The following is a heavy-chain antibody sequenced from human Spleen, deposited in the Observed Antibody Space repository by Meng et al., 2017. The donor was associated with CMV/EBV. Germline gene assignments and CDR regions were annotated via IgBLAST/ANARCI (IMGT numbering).Heavy chain of an antibody. Sequence: CTVSGGSIRSGGYSWSWIRQHPGKGLEWIGYIYYSGSTYYNPSLKSRVTISVDTSKNQFSLNLSSVTAADTAVYYCAREGSSNWFDPWGQGTLVTVSS. J-gene: IGHJ5*02. CDR3: AREGSSNWFDP. CDR2: IYYSGST. CDR1: GGSIRSGGYS. D-gene: IGHD6-6*01. V-gene: IGHV4-31*03.